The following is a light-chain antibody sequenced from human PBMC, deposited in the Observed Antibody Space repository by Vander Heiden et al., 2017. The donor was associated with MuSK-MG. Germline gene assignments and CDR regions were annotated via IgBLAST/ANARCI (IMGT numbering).Light chain of an antibody. J-gene: IGLJ3*02. V-gene: IGLV2-14*04. CDR1: SSDVGGYNY. CDR3: SSYTSSSTLA. CDR2: DVS. Sequence: SVSGSPGPSITISCTGTSSDVGGYNYVSWYQQHPGKAPKLMIYDVSNRPSGISNRFSGSKSGNTASLTISGLQAEDEADYYCSSYTSSSTLAFGGGTKLTVL.